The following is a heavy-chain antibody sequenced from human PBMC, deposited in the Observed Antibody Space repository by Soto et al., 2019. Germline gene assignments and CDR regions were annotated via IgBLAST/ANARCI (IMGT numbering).Heavy chain of an antibody. CDR1: GFTFTSSA. Sequence: SVKVSCKASGFTFTSSAVQWVRQARGQRLEWIGWIVVGSGNTNYAQKFQERVTITRDMSTSTAYMELSSLRSEDTAVYYCAADNANHYGDYYFDYWGQGTLVTVSS. CDR3: AADNANHYGDYYFDY. D-gene: IGHD4-17*01. J-gene: IGHJ4*02. V-gene: IGHV1-58*01. CDR2: IVVGSGNT.